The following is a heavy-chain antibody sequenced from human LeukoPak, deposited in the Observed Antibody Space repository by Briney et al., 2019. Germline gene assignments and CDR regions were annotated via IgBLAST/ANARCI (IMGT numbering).Heavy chain of an antibody. CDR1: GFTFSSSA. D-gene: IGHD5-18*01. Sequence: GGSLRLSCAASGFTFSSSAMSWVRQAPGKGLEWVSAISNNGGYTYYADSVQGRFTISRDNSKSTLCLQMNSLRAEDTAVYYCATNRGYSYGSGDYWGQGTLVTVSS. J-gene: IGHJ4*02. V-gene: IGHV3-23*01. CDR2: ISNNGGYT. CDR3: ATNRGYSYGSGDY.